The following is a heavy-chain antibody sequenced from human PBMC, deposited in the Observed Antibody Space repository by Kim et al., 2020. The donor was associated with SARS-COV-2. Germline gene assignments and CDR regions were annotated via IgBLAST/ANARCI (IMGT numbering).Heavy chain of an antibody. J-gene: IGHJ5*02. D-gene: IGHD4-17*01. V-gene: IGHV4-39*01. CDR2: IYYRGST. Sequence: IGSIYYRGSTDYNPSLKSRVTISVDTSKDQFSLKLSSVTAADNAVYYCARHDYGNNWFDPWGQGTLVTVSS. CDR3: ARHDYGNNWFDP.